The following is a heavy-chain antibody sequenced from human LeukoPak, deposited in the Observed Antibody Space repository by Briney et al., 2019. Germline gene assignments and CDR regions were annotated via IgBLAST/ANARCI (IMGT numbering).Heavy chain of an antibody. J-gene: IGHJ4*02. V-gene: IGHV4-61*01. Sequence: SETLSLTCTVSGGSVSSGNYYWSWIRQPPGKGLEWIGFMSNSGHTDSNASLKSRVTISVDTSKNQFSLKLNSVTAADTAVYYSARVSAAGTGPDYWGQGTLVTVSS. CDR3: ARVSAAGTGPDY. CDR2: MSNSGHT. CDR1: GGSVSSGNYY. D-gene: IGHD6-13*01.